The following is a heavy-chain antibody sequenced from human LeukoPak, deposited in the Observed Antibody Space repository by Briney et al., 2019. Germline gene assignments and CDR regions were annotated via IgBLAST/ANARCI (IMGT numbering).Heavy chain of an antibody. Sequence: GGSQRLSCAASGFTFSNYWMHWVRQAPGKGLVWVSQINNDGSTTRYADSVKGRFTISRDNAENTLFLQMNSLRAEDAAVYYCARGYSSSWYNWFDPWGQGTLVTVSS. D-gene: IGHD6-13*01. J-gene: IGHJ5*02. CDR3: ARGYSSSWYNWFDP. CDR1: GFTFSNYW. CDR2: INNDGSTT. V-gene: IGHV3-74*01.